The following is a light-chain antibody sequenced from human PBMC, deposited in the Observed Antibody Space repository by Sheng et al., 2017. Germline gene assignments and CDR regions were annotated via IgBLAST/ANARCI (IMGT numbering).Light chain of an antibody. Sequence: EIVLTQSPGTLSLSPGERATLSCRASQSVSSSYLAWYQQKPGQAPRLLIYSSSSRATGIPDRFSGSGSGTEFTLTISSLQSEDFAVYYCQHYDKWPLPFGGGTKVEIK. V-gene: IGKV3-20*01. CDR3: QHYDKWPLP. J-gene: IGKJ4*01. CDR1: QSVSSSY. CDR2: SSS.